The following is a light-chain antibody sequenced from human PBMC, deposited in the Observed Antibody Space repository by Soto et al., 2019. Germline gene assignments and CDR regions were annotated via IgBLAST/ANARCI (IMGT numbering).Light chain of an antibody. CDR1: QSISSW. Sequence: DIQMTQSPSTLSASVGDRVTITCRASQSISSWLAWYQQKPGKAPKLLIYKASSLESGVPSRFSGSGSGTEFTLTISSLQPDDFATYHCQQNNSYWTFGQGTKVEIK. J-gene: IGKJ1*01. CDR2: KAS. CDR3: QQNNSYWT. V-gene: IGKV1-5*03.